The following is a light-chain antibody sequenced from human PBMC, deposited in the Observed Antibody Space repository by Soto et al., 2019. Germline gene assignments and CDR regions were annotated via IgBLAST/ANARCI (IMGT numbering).Light chain of an antibody. CDR1: QTIASN. CDR3: QQYHNWPPQYT. CDR2: GAS. Sequence: EIVMTQSPASLSVSPGDGATLSCRASQTIASNLAWYQQKPGQGPRLLIHGASTRAAGVPAWFSGSGSGTDFALTISGLQSEDFAVYYCQQYHNWPPQYTFGQGTKLQIK. J-gene: IGKJ2*01. V-gene: IGKV3-15*01.